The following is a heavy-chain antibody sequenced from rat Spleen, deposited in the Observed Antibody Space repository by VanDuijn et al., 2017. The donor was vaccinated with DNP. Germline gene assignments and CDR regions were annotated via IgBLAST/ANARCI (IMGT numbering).Heavy chain of an antibody. V-gene: IGHV5-7*01. CDR3: ARQWDS. CDR2: ISYDGSET. Sequence: EVQLVESGGGLVQPGRSMRLSCAASGFTFINFGMAWVRQAPKKGLEWVAYISYDGSETYYRNSVKGRFTISRDNARSTLYLQMDSLRSEDTAAYYCARQWDSWGQGVMVTVSS. J-gene: IGHJ2*01. CDR1: GFTFINFG.